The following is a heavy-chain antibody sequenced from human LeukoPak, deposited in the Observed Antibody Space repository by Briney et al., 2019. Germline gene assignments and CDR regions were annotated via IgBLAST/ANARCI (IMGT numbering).Heavy chain of an antibody. CDR2: IYSSGTA. CDR1: GGSISSNY. J-gene: IGHJ5*02. V-gene: IGHV4-4*07. Sequence: SETLSLTCTVSGGSISSNYWSWIRQPAGKGLEWLGRIYSSGTANYIPSLKSRVTMSVDTSKKQFSLKLSSVTAADTAVYYCAREVTRQGYNWFDPWGQGTLVTVSS. D-gene: IGHD2-21*02. CDR3: AREVTRQGYNWFDP.